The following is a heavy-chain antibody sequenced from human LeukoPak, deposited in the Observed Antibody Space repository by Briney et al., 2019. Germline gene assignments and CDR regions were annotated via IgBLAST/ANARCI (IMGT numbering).Heavy chain of an antibody. Sequence: SETLSLTCTVSGGSISSYYWSWIRQPPGKGLECIGYIYYSGSTNYNPPRKSRVTISVPTSKNQFSLKLSSVTAADTAVYYCARETCSGGSCYLLDYWGQATLVTVSS. V-gene: IGHV4-59*01. CDR3: ARETCSGGSCYLLDY. CDR1: GGSISSYY. CDR2: IYYSGST. D-gene: IGHD2-15*01. J-gene: IGHJ4*02.